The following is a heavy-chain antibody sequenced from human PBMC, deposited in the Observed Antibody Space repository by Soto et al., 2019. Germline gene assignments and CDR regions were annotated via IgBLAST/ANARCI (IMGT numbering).Heavy chain of an antibody. CDR1: GFTFSSYA. CDR3: ARDVFQEEV. CDR2: ILSDGSNK. J-gene: IGHJ6*02. Sequence: GGSLRLSCAASGFTFSSYAMHWVRQAPGKGLEWGAVILSDGSNKWYVDSVKGRFTISRDNSKNTLYLQMNSLRAEDKAVYYCARDVFQEEVWGQGTTVTVSS. V-gene: IGHV3-30-3*01.